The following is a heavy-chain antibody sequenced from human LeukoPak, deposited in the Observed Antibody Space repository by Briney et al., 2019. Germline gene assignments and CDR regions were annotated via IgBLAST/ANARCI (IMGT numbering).Heavy chain of an antibody. D-gene: IGHD3-10*01. CDR3: AGALYGSGSYSTY. V-gene: IGHV3-11*05. J-gene: IGHJ4*02. CDR1: GFTFSDFF. Sequence: GGSLRLSCAASGFTFSDFFMTWIRQAPGKGLEWVSYISDSSDFTAYSDSVEGRFTISRDNARNSLYLQMNSLRAEDTAVYYCAGALYGSGSYSTYWGQGTLVTVSS. CDR2: ISDSSDFT.